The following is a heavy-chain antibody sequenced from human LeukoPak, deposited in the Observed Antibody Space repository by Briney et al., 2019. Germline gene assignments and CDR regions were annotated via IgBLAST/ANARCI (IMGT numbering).Heavy chain of an antibody. CDR3: ARGYCSGGSCYSVENWFDP. CDR1: GYTFTGYY. CDR2: INHNSGGT. V-gene: IGHV1-2*06. Sequence: ASVKVSCKAAGYTFTGYYMFWVRQAPGQGLEWMGRINHNSGGTNYAQKFQGRVTMTRDTSISTAYMELSRLRSDDTAVYYRARGYCSGGSCYSVENWFDPWGQGTLVTVSS. D-gene: IGHD2-15*01. J-gene: IGHJ5*02.